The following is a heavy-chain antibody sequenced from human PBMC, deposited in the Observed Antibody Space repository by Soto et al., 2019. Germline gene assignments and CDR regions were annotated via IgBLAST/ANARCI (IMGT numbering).Heavy chain of an antibody. CDR2: INSDGSRT. CDR1: GFTFSSYW. CDR3: ARALTYYYDIDY. Sequence: PGGSLRLSCAASGFTFSSYWMHWVRQAPGKGLVWVSRINSDGSRTTYADSVKGRFTISRDNAKNMLHLQMNSLRADDTAVYYCARALTYYYDIDYWGQGTLVTVSS. D-gene: IGHD3-22*01. V-gene: IGHV3-74*01. J-gene: IGHJ4*02.